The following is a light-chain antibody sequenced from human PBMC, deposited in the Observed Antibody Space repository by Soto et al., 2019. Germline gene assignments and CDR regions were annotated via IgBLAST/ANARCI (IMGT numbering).Light chain of an antibody. CDR3: QQYDKWPPT. Sequence: EIKMAQSQPTFSVSPLEIATFSCRASQSISSKLAWYQQRPGQAPRLLIYGASTRATGVPVRFRGGGSGTEFTLTISGLQSEDFAVYCCQQYDKWPPTFGGGTKVDIK. V-gene: IGKV3-15*01. J-gene: IGKJ4*01. CDR1: QSISSK. CDR2: GAS.